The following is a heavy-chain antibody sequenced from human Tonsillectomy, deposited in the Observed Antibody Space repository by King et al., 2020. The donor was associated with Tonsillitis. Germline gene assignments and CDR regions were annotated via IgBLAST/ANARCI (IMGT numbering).Heavy chain of an antibody. J-gene: IGHJ4*02. V-gene: IGHV4-39*01. CDR2: LSYIGTN. Sequence: QLQESGPGVVKPSETLSLTCTVSGGSISSSDHYWACIRQPPGKGLEWIAYLSYIGTNFYNPSLKSRITISGDSSENRFSLKLSSVTAADTAVYFCARYVSGSFDYWGQGALVTVSS. CDR3: ARYVSGSFDY. CDR1: GGSISSSDHY. D-gene: IGHD1-26*01.